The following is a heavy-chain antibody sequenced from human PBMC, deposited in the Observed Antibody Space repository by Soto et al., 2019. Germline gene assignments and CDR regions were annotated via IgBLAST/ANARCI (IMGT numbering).Heavy chain of an antibody. J-gene: IGHJ4*02. D-gene: IGHD5-18*01. CDR1: GFTFSSYS. CDR2: IRSSNSNI. V-gene: IGHV3-48*02. CDR3: AGSGYSYSDFDY. Sequence: TGGSLRLSCAASGFTFSSYSMNWVRQAPGEGLEWVSYIRSSNSNIKYADSVRGRFTISRDNAKKPLYLQMNNLRDEDTAVYYCAGSGYSYSDFDYWGQGTLVTVSS.